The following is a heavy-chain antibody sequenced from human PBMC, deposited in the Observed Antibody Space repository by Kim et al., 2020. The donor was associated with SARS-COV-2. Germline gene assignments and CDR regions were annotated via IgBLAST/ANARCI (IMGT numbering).Heavy chain of an antibody. Sequence: GESLKISCKGSGYSFTSYWIGWVRQMPGKGLEWMGIIYPGDSDTRYSPSFQGQVTISADKSISTAYLQWSSLKASDTAMYYCARSYSSSWYPPEYYYYGMDVWGQGTTVTVSS. D-gene: IGHD6-13*01. J-gene: IGHJ6*02. V-gene: IGHV5-51*01. CDR3: ARSYSSSWYPPEYYYYGMDV. CDR2: IYPGDSDT. CDR1: GYSFTSYW.